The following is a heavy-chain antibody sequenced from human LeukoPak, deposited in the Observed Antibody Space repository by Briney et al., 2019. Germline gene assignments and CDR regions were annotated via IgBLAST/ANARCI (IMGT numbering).Heavy chain of an antibody. J-gene: IGHJ4*02. D-gene: IGHD2-8*01. V-gene: IGHV4-39*01. Sequence: SETLSLTCTVSGGPISSSSYYWGWIRQPPGKGLEWIGSIYYSGSTYYNPSLKSRVTISVDTSKNQFSLKLSSVTAADTAVYYCARQSPIVEGYCTNGVCRLPDYWGQGTLVTVSS. CDR3: ARQSPIVEGYCTNGVCRLPDY. CDR2: IYYSGST. CDR1: GGPISSSSYY.